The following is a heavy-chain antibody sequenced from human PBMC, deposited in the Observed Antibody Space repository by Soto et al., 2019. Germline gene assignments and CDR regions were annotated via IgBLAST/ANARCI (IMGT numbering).Heavy chain of an antibody. V-gene: IGHV1-8*01. CDR3: ARVHTVTTYFDV. CDR1: GYTFTSYD. J-gene: IGHJ2*01. D-gene: IGHD4-17*01. Sequence: QVQLVQSGAEVKKPGASVKVSCKASGYTFTSYDINWVRQATGQGLEWMGWMNPNSGNTGSAQRFQGRLTMTRNTSINTPYMELTSLTSEDAAVYFCARVHTVTTYFDVWGRGTLVTVSS. CDR2: MNPNSGNT.